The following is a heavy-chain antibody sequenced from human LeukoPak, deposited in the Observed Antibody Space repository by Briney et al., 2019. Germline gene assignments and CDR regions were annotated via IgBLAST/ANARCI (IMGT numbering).Heavy chain of an antibody. J-gene: IGHJ4*02. Sequence: SVKVSCKASGGTFSSYAISWVRQASGQGLEWMGRIANYAQKFQGRVTITTDESTSTAYMELSSLRSEDTAVYYCARGDGYNYYYFEYWGQGTLVTVSS. D-gene: IGHD5-24*01. CDR2: IA. V-gene: IGHV1-69*05. CDR3: ARGDGYNYYYFEY. CDR1: GGTFSSYA.